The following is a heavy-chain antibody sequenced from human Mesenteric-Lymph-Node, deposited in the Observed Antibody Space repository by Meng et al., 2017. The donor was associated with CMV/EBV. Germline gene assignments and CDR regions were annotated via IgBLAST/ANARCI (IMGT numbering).Heavy chain of an antibody. CDR1: SP. Sequence: SPINWVRPAPGQGLEWLGRIIPIFRTADSAQKFQGSVTITADNSTDTVYMEVTSLTSEDTAVYYCATAPPMRDVVVPAAMRGGWFDPWGQGTLVTVSS. D-gene: IGHD2-2*01. V-gene: IGHV1-69*06. CDR2: IIPIFRTA. J-gene: IGHJ5*02. CDR3: ATAPPMRDVVVPAAMRGGWFDP.